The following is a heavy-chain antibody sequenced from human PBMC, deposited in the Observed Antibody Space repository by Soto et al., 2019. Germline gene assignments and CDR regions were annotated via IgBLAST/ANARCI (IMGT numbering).Heavy chain of an antibody. J-gene: IGHJ4*02. D-gene: IGHD6-19*01. CDR3: AKVISTIGSKQWLAQTKHQALDY. CDR2: MNPNTGGA. V-gene: IGHV1-2*02. Sequence: QVNLVQSGAEVKKPGASVKVSCKASGYNFNGYYIHWVRQAPGQGLEWMGWMNPNTGGANYAQKFQGKVIMTTYTSISTAYLELRSLTSDDPAVYYCAKVISTIGSKQWLAQTKHQALDYWGQGTLVTVSS. CDR1: GYNFNGYY.